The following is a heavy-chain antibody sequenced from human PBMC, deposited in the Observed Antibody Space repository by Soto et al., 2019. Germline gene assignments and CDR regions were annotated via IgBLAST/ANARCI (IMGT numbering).Heavy chain of an antibody. CDR2: IYYSGST. D-gene: IGHD3-3*01. CDR3: ARHHDFWSGYYDYYYGMDV. J-gene: IGHJ6*02. V-gene: IGHV4-39*01. CDR1: GGSISSSSYY. Sequence: SETLSLTCTVSGGSISSSSYYWGWIRQPPGKGLEWIGSIYYSGSTYYNPSLKSRVTISVDTSKNQFSLKLSSVTAADTAVYYCARHHDFWSGYYDYYYGMDVWGQGTTVTVSS.